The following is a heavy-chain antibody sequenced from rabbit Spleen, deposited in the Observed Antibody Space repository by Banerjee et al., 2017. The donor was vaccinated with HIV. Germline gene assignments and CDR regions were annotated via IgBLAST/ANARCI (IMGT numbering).Heavy chain of an antibody. V-gene: IGHV1S45*01. CDR1: GFSFSSNW. J-gene: IGHJ4*01. CDR2: IYGGVIGST. Sequence: LEESGGGLVKPGGTLTLTCTVSGFSFSSNWICWVRQAPGKGLEWIACIYGGVIGSTYYATWAKGRFTISKTSSTTVTLQMTSLTAADTATYFCARGSATMTMVITGFYFNLWGPGTLVTVS. D-gene: IGHD2-1*01. CDR3: ARGSATMTMVITGFYFNL.